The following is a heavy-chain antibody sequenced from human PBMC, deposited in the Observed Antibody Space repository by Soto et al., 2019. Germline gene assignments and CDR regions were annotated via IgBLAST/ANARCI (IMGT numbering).Heavy chain of an antibody. J-gene: IGHJ4*02. CDR1: GGSISSYF. V-gene: IGHV4-59*01. CDR3: TRGDGDFPFDY. CDR2: IYYTGST. Sequence: QVRLQESGPGLVKPSESLSLTCTVSGGSISSYFWGWIRQPPGKRLECLGYIYYTGSTNYNPSLKSRVTISVDTAKNQFSLRLSSVTAADTAVYYCTRGDGDFPFDYWGRGTLITVSS. D-gene: IGHD4-17*01.